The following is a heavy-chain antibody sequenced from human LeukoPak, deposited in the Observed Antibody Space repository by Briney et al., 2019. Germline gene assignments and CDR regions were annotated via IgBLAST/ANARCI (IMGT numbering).Heavy chain of an antibody. CDR2: ISAYNGNT. Sequence: VASVKVSCKASGYTFTSYGISWVRQAPGQGLEWMGWISAYNGNTNYAQKLQGRVTMTTDTSTSTAYMELRSLRSDDTAVYYCAREGLHSSSWYQYYYYGMDVWGQGTTVTVSS. CDR1: GYTFTSYG. CDR3: AREGLHSSSWYQYYYYGMDV. V-gene: IGHV1-18*01. D-gene: IGHD6-13*01. J-gene: IGHJ6*02.